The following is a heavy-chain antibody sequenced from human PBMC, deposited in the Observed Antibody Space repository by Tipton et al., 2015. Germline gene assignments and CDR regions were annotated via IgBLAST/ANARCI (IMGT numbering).Heavy chain of an antibody. D-gene: IGHD6-19*01. J-gene: IGHJ3*02. Sequence: TLSLTCAVSAYSISSDYYWGWIRQPPGKGLEWIGSLSYSGKTDYNPPLRSRVTISVDTSKNQFSLRLSSVTAADTAVYYCARQSGESSGWPSAFDIWGQGTMVTVSS. CDR1: AYSISSDYY. V-gene: IGHV4-38-2*01. CDR2: LSYSGKT. CDR3: ARQSGESSGWPSAFDI.